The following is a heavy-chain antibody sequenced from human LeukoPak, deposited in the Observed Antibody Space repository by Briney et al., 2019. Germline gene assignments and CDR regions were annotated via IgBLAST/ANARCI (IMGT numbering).Heavy chain of an antibody. CDR2: INSDGSST. CDR3: AKDFRPQLRDRIIPDYYYYYMDV. Sequence: GGSLRLSCAASGFTFSSYWMHWVRQAPGKGLVWVSRINSDGSSTSYADSVKGRFTISRDNAKNTLYLQMNSLRAEDTAVYYCAKDFRPQLRDRIIPDYYYYYMDVWGKGTTVTISS. V-gene: IGHV3-74*01. CDR1: GFTFSSYW. J-gene: IGHJ6*03. D-gene: IGHD2-2*01.